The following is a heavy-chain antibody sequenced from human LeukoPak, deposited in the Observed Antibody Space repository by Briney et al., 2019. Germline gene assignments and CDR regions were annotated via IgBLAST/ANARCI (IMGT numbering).Heavy chain of an antibody. CDR3: AGIKRRGYSGYGYYFDY. CDR1: GYTFTGYY. Sequence: ASVKVSCKASGYTFTGYYMHWVRQAPGQGLEWMGWINPNSGGTNYAQKFQGWVTMTRDTSISTAYMELSSLRSDDTAVYYCAGIKRRGYSGYGYYFDYWGQGTLVTVSS. J-gene: IGHJ4*02. CDR2: INPNSGGT. V-gene: IGHV1-2*04. D-gene: IGHD5-12*01.